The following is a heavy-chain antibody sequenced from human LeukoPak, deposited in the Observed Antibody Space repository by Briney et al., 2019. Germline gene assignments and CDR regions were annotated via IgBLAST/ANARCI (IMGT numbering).Heavy chain of an antibody. CDR3: ARAMDGSGSYYYYFDY. J-gene: IGHJ4*02. V-gene: IGHV3-53*01. D-gene: IGHD3-10*01. CDR1: GFTVSSNY. CDR2: IYSGGST. Sequence: PGGSLRLSCAASGFTVSSNYMGWVRQAPGKGLEWVSVIYSGGSTYYADSVKGRFTISRDNSKNTLYLQMNSLRAEDTAVYYCARAMDGSGSYYYYFDYWGQGTLVTVSS.